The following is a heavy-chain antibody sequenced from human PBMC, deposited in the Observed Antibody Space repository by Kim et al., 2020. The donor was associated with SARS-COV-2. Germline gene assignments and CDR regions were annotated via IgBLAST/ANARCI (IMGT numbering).Heavy chain of an antibody. CDR1: GGSISSYY. CDR3: ARPIAARDGTWNWFDP. V-gene: IGHV4-59*01. CDR2: IYYSGST. Sequence: SETLSLTCTVSGGSISSYYWSWIRQPPGKGLEWIGYIYYSGSTNYNPSLKSRVTISVDTSKNQFSLKLSSVTAADTAVYYCARPIAARDGTWNWFDPWGQGTLVTVSS. D-gene: IGHD6-6*01. J-gene: IGHJ5*02.